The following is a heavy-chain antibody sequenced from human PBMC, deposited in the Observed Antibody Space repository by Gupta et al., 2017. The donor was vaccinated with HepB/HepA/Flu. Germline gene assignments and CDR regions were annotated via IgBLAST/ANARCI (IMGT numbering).Heavy chain of an antibody. CDR3: AKVRLAVAGYFDY. CDR2: ISYDGSNK. D-gene: IGHD6-19*01. V-gene: IGHV3-30*18. Sequence: QVQLVESGGGVVQPGRSLRLSCAASGFTFSSYGMHWVRQAPGKGLEWVAVISYDGSNKYYADSVKGRFTISRDNSKNTLYLQMNSLRAEDTAVYYCAKVRLAVAGYFDYWGQGTLVTVSS. J-gene: IGHJ4*02. CDR1: GFTFSSYG.